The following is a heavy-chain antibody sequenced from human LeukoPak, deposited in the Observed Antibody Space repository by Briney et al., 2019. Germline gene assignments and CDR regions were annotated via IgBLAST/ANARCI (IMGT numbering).Heavy chain of an antibody. Sequence: SETLSLTCAVYGGSFSGYYWSWIRQPPGKGLEWIGEINHSGSTNYNPSLRSRVTISVDTSKNQFSLKLSSVTAADTAVYYCARGVRRYCSSTSCYTFDYWGQGTLVTVSS. J-gene: IGHJ4*02. CDR2: INHSGST. D-gene: IGHD2-2*02. CDR1: GGSFSGYY. V-gene: IGHV4-34*01. CDR3: ARGVRRYCSSTSCYTFDY.